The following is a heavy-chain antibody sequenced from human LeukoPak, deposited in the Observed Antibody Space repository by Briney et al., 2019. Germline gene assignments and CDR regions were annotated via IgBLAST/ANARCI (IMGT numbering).Heavy chain of an antibody. Sequence: SETLSLTCTVSGGSISSYYWSWIRQPAGKGLEWIGRIYTSGSTNYNPSLKSRVTMSVDTSKNQFSLKLSSVTAADTAVYYCARVRCSSTSCYRGPHNWFDPWGQGTLVTVSS. V-gene: IGHV4-4*07. J-gene: IGHJ5*02. CDR2: IYTSGST. D-gene: IGHD2-2*01. CDR3: ARVRCSSTSCYRGPHNWFDP. CDR1: GGSISSYY.